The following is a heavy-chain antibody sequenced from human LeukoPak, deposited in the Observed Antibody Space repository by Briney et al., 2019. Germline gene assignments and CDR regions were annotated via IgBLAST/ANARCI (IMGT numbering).Heavy chain of an antibody. CDR3: ARDRYDFWLCHRSNSGYYYMDV. J-gene: IGHJ6*03. D-gene: IGHD3-3*01. CDR1: GGTFSSYA. Sequence: SVKVSCKASGGTFSSYAISWVRQAPGQGLEWMGGIIPIFGTANYAQKFQGRVTITTDESTSTAYMELSSLRSEDTAVYYCARDRYDFWLCHRSNSGYYYMDVWGKGTTVTVSS. CDR2: IIPIFGTA. V-gene: IGHV1-69*05.